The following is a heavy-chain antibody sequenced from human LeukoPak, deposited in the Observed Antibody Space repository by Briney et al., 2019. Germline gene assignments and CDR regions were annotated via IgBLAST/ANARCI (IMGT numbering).Heavy chain of an antibody. Sequence: GGSLRLSCAASLFTFSSYWMSWVRQAPGKGLEGLANIKQDGSGKYYLHPVTRRFTISRDNDKNSLYLQMNSLRADDTAVYYCARDARGDWLPPPFDYCGQGTLVTVSS. V-gene: IGHV3-7*01. CDR3: ARDARGDWLPPPFDY. CDR1: LFTFSSYW. CDR2: IKQDGSGK. D-gene: IGHD2-21*02. J-gene: IGHJ4*02.